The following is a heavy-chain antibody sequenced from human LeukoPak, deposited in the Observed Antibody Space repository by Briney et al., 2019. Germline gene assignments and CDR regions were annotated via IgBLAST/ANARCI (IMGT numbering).Heavy chain of an antibody. J-gene: IGHJ4*02. D-gene: IGHD5-12*01. V-gene: IGHV1-2*02. CDR2: INPNSGGT. CDR3: ARAEGRGYSGYEGLVSY. CDR1: GYTFTSYY. Sequence: ASVKVSCKASGYTFTSYYMHWVRQAPGQGLEWMGWINPNSGGTNYAQKFQGRVTMTRDTSISTAYMELSRLRSDDTAVYYCARAEGRGYSGYEGLVSYWGQGTLVTVSS.